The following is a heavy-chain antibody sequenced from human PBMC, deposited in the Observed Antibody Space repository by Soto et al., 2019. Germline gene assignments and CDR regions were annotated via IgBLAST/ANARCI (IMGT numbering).Heavy chain of an antibody. CDR1: GFTFRSYA. J-gene: IGHJ6*02. CDR3: ARGDSSSSGIYLYGMDV. Sequence: PGGSLRLSCAASGFTFRSYAMHWVRQAPGRGLEWVALISYDGSNKYYADSVKGRFSISRDNSKNTLYLQMNSLRAEDTAVYYCARGDSSSSGIYLYGMDVWGQGTTVTVSS. CDR2: ISYDGSNK. D-gene: IGHD6-6*01. V-gene: IGHV3-30-3*01.